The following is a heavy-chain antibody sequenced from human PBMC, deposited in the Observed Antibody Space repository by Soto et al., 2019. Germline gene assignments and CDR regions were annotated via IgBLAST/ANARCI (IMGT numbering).Heavy chain of an antibody. V-gene: IGHV3-23*01. D-gene: IGHD3-10*01. CDR1: GFTFSSYA. Sequence: SGGSLRLSCAASGFTFSSYAMSRVRQAPGKGLEWVSAISGSGGSTYYADSVKGRFTISRDNSKNTLYLQMNSLRAEDTAVYYCAKVDTMVRGVPNWFDPWGQGTLVTVSS. CDR2: ISGSGGST. CDR3: AKVDTMVRGVPNWFDP. J-gene: IGHJ5*02.